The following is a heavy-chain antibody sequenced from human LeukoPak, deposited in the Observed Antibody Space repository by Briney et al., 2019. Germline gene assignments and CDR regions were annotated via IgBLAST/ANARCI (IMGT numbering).Heavy chain of an antibody. CDR1: GFTVSSNY. J-gene: IGHJ4*02. D-gene: IGHD3-10*01. Sequence: GGSLRLSCAASGFTVSSNYMSWVRQAPGKGLEWVSVIYSGGSTYYADSVKGRFTISRDNSKNTLYLQMNSLRAEDTAVYYCARYGVTIVRGGKYYFDNWGQGTLVTVSS. V-gene: IGHV3-53*01. CDR2: IYSGGST. CDR3: ARYGVTIVRGGKYYFDN.